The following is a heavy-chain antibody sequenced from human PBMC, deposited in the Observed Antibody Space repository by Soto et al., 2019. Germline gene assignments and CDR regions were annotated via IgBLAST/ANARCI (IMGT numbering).Heavy chain of an antibody. D-gene: IGHD3-22*01. CDR3: ARQFDHDRSGHYYAY. CDR2: IIPIFGTA. Sequence: QVQLVQSGAEVRKPGSSVKVSCKASGGTFSRHAISWVRQAPGQGLEWMGGIIPIFGTANHAQKFQGRVTIIADESTSTVYMEVSRLRFEDTAIYYCARQFDHDRSGHYYAYWGQGTLVTVSS. J-gene: IGHJ4*02. CDR1: GGTFSRHA. V-gene: IGHV1-69*01.